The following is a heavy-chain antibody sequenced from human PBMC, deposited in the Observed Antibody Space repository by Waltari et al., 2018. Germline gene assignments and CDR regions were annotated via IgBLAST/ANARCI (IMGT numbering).Heavy chain of an antibody. J-gene: IGHJ3*02. CDR3: ARTGGGTMIVGDAFDI. Sequence: QVQLQESGPGLVTPSETLSLTCTVSGGSIRSYYWRWIRQPAGKGLEWIGRIYTSGSTNYNPSLKSRFTMSVDTSKNQFSLKLSSVTTADTAVYYCARTGGGTMIVGDAFDIWGQGTMVTVSS. CDR2: IYTSGST. V-gene: IGHV4-4*07. CDR1: GGSIRSYY. D-gene: IGHD3-22*01.